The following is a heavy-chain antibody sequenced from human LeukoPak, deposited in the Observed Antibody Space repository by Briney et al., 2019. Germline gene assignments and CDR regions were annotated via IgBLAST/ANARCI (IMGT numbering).Heavy chain of an antibody. D-gene: IGHD6-13*01. CDR3: MGGIAAAGMFDSAEYFQH. J-gene: IGHJ1*01. CDR2: ISGSGGST. Sequence: GGSLRLSCAASGFTFSSYAMSWVRQAPGKGLEWVSAISGSGGSTYYADSVKGRFTISRDNSKNTLYLQMNSLRAEDTAVYYCMGGIAAAGMFDSAEYFQHWGQGTLVTVSS. V-gene: IGHV3-23*01. CDR1: GFTFSSYA.